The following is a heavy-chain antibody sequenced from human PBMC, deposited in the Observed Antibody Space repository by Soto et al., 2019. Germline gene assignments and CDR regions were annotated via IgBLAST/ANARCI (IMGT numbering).Heavy chain of an antibody. CDR1: GFTFSSYG. Sequence: PGGSLRLSCAASGFTFSSYGMHWVRQAPGKGLEWVAVIWYDGSNKYYAESVKGRFTISRDNSKNTLYLQMKSVRAEDTAVYYCARDGVVTATNTYYFDYWGQGTLATVSS. J-gene: IGHJ4*02. CDR2: IWYDGSNK. D-gene: IGHD2-21*02. V-gene: IGHV3-33*01. CDR3: ARDGVVTATNTYYFDY.